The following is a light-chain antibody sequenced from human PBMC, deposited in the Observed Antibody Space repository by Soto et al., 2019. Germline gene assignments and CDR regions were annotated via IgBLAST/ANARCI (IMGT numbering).Light chain of an antibody. CDR2: GAS. Sequence: EIVLTQSPGTLSLSPGERATLSCRASQSVSSSYLAWYQQKPGQPPRLLIYGASSRSTGIPDRFSGSGSGTDFPLTISRLETEDFAVYYCQQYGSSPYTFGQGTKLEIK. J-gene: IGKJ2*01. V-gene: IGKV3-20*01. CDR1: QSVSSSY. CDR3: QQYGSSPYT.